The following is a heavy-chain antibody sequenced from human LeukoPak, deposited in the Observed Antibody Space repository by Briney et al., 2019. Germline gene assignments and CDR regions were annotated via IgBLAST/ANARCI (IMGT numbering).Heavy chain of an antibody. Sequence: SETLSLTCTVSGGSISSYYWSWIRQPAGKGLEWIGRIYTSGSTNYNPSLKSRVTISVDTSKNQFSLKLSSVTAADTAVYYCARGIVSNPWFDPWGRGTLVTVSS. D-gene: IGHD3-16*02. V-gene: IGHV4-4*07. CDR1: GGSISSYY. CDR3: ARGIVSNPWFDP. J-gene: IGHJ5*02. CDR2: IYTSGST.